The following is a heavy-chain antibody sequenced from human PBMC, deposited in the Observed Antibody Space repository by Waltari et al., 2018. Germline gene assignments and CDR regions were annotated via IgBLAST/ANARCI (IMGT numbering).Heavy chain of an antibody. CDR3: ARAPWVPQGSDAFDI. Sequence: QVQLVQSGAEVKKPGASVKVSCKASGYTFTSYDINWVRQATGQGREWMGWMNPNSGNTGYAQKVQGRVTMTRNTSISTAYMELSSLRSEDTAVYYCARAPWVPQGSDAFDIWGQGTMVTVSS. D-gene: IGHD3-10*01. CDR1: GYTFTSYD. V-gene: IGHV1-8*01. J-gene: IGHJ3*02. CDR2: MNPNSGNT.